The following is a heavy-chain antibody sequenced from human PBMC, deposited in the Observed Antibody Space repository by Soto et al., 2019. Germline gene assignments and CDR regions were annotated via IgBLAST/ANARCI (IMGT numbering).Heavy chain of an antibody. D-gene: IGHD2-15*01. Sequence: SETLSLTCAVYGGSFSGYYWSWIRQPPGKGLEWIGEINHSGSTNYNPSLKSRVTISVDTSKNQFSLKLSSVTAADTAVYYCALGSYFFYCLDVWGQLTTVTVSS. V-gene: IGHV4-34*01. CDR2: INHSGST. CDR3: ALGSYFFYCLDV. CDR1: GGSFSGYY. J-gene: IGHJ6*02.